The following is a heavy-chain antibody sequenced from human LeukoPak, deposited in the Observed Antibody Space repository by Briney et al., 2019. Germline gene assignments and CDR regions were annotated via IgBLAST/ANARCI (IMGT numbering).Heavy chain of an antibody. CDR2: INHSGST. V-gene: IGHV4-34*01. D-gene: IGHD5-18*01. CDR3: ARGYVDTAMVRYYYYYYMDV. J-gene: IGHJ6*03. Sequence: SETLSLTCAVYGGSFSGYYLSWIRQPPGKGLEWIGEINHSGSTNYNPSLKSRVTISVDTSKNQFSLKLSSVTAADTAVYYCARGYVDTAMVRYYYYYYMDVWGKGTTVTVSS. CDR1: GGSFSGYY.